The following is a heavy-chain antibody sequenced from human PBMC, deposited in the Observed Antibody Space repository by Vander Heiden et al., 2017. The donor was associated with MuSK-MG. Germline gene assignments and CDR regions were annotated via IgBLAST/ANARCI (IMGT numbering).Heavy chain of an antibody. J-gene: IGHJ4*02. Sequence: QVKLQESGPGLMEPSETLSLSCTVSGGSISSGHYYWSWIRQPAGKELEWLGRIHTTGTTMYNPSLESRVTISLDTSKNQFSLKLRSVTAADTAVYYCARLRDVWLFDYWGQGTLVTVSS. V-gene: IGHV4-61*02. CDR1: GGSISSGHYY. CDR3: ARLRDVWLFDY. D-gene: IGHD5-12*01. CDR2: IHTTGTT.